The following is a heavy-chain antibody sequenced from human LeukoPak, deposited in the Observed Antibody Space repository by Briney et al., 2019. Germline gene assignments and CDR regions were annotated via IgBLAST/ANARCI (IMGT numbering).Heavy chain of an antibody. J-gene: IGHJ6*03. CDR1: GFTFDDYA. CDR2: ISWKSDRI. V-gene: IGHV3-9*01. Sequence: GGSLRLSCAASGFTFDDYAMHWVRQASGKGLEWVSGISWKSDRIGYADSVKGRFTISRDNAKNSLYLQMNSLRAEDTALYYCAKSGIIQGYYFYYMDVWGKGTTVTISS. D-gene: IGHD5-18*01. CDR3: AKSGIIQGYYFYYMDV.